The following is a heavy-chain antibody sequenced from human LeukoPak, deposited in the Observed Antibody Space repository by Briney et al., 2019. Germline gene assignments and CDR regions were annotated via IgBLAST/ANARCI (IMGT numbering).Heavy chain of an antibody. CDR1: GFTFANYA. CDR3: ARMTSGFDM. CDR2: LTGSSTTI. Sequence: GGSLRLSCAASGFTFANYAMSWVRQAPGKGLEWVSYLTGSSTTIEYADSVKGRFTISRDNAKNSLYLQMNSLRDEDTAVYYCARMTSGFDMWGQGTMVSASS. V-gene: IGHV3-48*02. J-gene: IGHJ3*02.